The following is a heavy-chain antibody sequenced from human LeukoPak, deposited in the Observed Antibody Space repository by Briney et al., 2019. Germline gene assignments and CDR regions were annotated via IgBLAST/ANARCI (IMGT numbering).Heavy chain of an antibody. Sequence: SETLSLTCTVSGGSISSHYWSWIRQPPGKGLEWIGYFYYSGSTNYNPSLKSRVTISVDTSKNQFSLKLSSVTAADTAVYYCARDSTGTTPDYWGQGTLVTVSS. J-gene: IGHJ4*02. CDR3: ARDSTGTTPDY. CDR1: GGSISSHY. CDR2: FYYSGST. D-gene: IGHD1-7*01. V-gene: IGHV4-59*11.